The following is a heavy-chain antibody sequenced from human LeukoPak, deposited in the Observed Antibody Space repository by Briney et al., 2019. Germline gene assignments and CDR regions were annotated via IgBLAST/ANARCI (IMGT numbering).Heavy chain of an antibody. J-gene: IGHJ5*02. D-gene: IGHD5-24*01. Sequence: GGSLRLSCAASGFTFRNYWMIWVRQAPGKGLEWLGNIKGDGSEKRYADSVRGRSTISRDNAQTSLYLQMNSLRAEDTVVYYCARAADPWLQLTWGQGTLVTVS. CDR3: ARAADPWLQLT. CDR1: GFTFRNYW. CDR2: IKGDGSEK. V-gene: IGHV3-7*05.